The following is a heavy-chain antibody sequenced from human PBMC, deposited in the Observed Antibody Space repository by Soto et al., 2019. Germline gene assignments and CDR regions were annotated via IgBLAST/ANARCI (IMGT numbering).Heavy chain of an antibody. CDR1: GFTVRDMA. CDR2: ISKDGLDR. V-gene: IGHV3-30-3*02. Sequence: GFLSHTCAVSGFTVRDMAMNWVRPSPGEGLAWVASISKDGLDRYYSESVKGRFTISRDDSKNTVFLQMNSLKVEDTAAYFFASPREGQWLVFDHWGQRTLVTASS. D-gene: IGHD6-19*01. J-gene: IGHJ4*02. CDR3: ASPREGQWLVFDH.